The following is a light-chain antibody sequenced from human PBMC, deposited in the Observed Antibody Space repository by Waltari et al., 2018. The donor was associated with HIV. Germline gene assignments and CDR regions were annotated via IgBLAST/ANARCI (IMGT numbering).Light chain of an antibody. CDR1: KSNIGAGPA. CDR3: QSSDIRLHGLWV. CDR2: ANS. V-gene: IGLV1-40*01. Sequence: QSLLTQPPSVSATPGQRITISCTGNKSNIGAGPAVHWYRQLPGTAPRHLLFANSNRPSGVPDRISGSKSTASASLAITGLQAEDEGYYYCQSSDIRLHGLWVFGGGTKVTVL. J-gene: IGLJ3*02.